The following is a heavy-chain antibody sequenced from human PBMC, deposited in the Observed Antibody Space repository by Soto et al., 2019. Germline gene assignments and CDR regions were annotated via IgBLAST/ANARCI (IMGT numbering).Heavy chain of an antibody. CDR2: MNPNSAKT. V-gene: IGHV1-8*01. J-gene: IGHJ3*02. Sequence: ASVKVSCKASGYTFTSYDINWVRQATGQGLEWKGRMNPNSAKTGYAQKFQGRVTMTRNTSISTAYMELSSLRSEDTAVYYCARRRGYSGQRRTDAFDIWGQGTMVTVSS. D-gene: IGHD5-12*01. CDR3: ARRRGYSGQRRTDAFDI. CDR1: GYTFTSYD.